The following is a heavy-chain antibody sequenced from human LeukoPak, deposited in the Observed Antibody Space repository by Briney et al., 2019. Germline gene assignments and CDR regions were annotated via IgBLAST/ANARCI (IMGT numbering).Heavy chain of an antibody. CDR1: GFTVSSNY. CDR3: ARLIAAVNAFDI. J-gene: IGHJ3*02. Sequence: GGSLRLSCAASGFTVSSNYMSWVRQAPGKGLEWVSVIYSGGSTYYADSVKGRFTISRDNSENTLYLQMNSLRAEDTAVYYCARLIAAVNAFDIWGQGTMVTVSS. V-gene: IGHV3-66*02. CDR2: IYSGGST. D-gene: IGHD6-25*01.